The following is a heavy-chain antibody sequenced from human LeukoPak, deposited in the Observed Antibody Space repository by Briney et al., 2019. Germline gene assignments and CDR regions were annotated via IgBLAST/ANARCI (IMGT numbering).Heavy chain of an antibody. CDR1: GFTFSSYA. Sequence: PGGSLRLSCAASGFTFSSYAMSWVRQAPGKGLESVSAIRGSGGSTYYADSVKGRFTISRDNSKNTLYLQMNSLRAEDTAVYYCHVNYYGSGSYKFPFDYWGQGTLVPVSS. V-gene: IGHV3-23*01. CDR3: HVNYYGSGSYKFPFDY. D-gene: IGHD3-10*01. CDR2: IRGSGGST. J-gene: IGHJ4*02.